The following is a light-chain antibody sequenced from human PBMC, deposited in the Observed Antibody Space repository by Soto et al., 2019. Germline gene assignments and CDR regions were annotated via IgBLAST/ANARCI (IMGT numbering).Light chain of an antibody. CDR1: QGITRD. CDR3: LQHNSYPYT. CDR2: AAS. J-gene: IGKJ2*01. V-gene: IGKV1-17*01. Sequence: DIQMTQSPSSLSASVGDRVSITCRASQGITRDLAWYQQKPGKAPKRLIYAASSLQSGVPSRFSGSVSGTEFTLTISSLQPEDFATYYCLQHNSYPYTFGQGTRLEIK.